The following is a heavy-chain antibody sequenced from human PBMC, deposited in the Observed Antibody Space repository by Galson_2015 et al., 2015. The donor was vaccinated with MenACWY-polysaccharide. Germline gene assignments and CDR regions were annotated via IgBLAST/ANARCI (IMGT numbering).Heavy chain of an antibody. D-gene: IGHD2-2*01. V-gene: IGHV3-73*01. CDR1: GFTFSDPA. CDR2: IRSKANNYAT. J-gene: IGHJ4*02. Sequence: SLRLSCAASGFTFSDPAIHWVRQASGKGLEWVGRIRSKANNYATGYAASVKGRFTISRDDSKNTAYLQMNSLKTEDTAVYFCTRAMRTLDYWSQGTLVTVSS. CDR3: TRAMRTLDY.